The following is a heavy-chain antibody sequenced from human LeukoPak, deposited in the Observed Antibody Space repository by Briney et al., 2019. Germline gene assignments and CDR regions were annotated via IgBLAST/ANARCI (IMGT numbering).Heavy chain of an antibody. CDR2: IIPIFGTA. J-gene: IGHJ5*02. V-gene: IGHV1-69*13. CDR1: GYTFTSYG. D-gene: IGHD3-3*01. Sequence: SVKVSCKASGYTFTSYGISWVRQAPGQGLEWMGGIIPIFGTANYAQKFQGRVTITADESTSTAYMELSSLRSEDTAVYYCAREPTYDFWSGYGLIGFDPWGQGTLVTVSS. CDR3: AREPTYDFWSGYGLIGFDP.